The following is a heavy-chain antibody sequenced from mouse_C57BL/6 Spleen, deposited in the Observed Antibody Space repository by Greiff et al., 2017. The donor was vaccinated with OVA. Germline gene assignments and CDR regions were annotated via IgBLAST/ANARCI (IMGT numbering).Heavy chain of an antibody. J-gene: IGHJ2*01. CDR2: IDPANGNT. CDR1: GFTIKNTY. CDR3: ARSLITTYYVDY. Sequence: EVQLQQSVAELVRPGASVKLSCTASGFTIKNTYMHWVKQRPEQGLEWIGRIDPANGNTKYAPKFQGKATITADTSSNTAYLQLSSLTSEDTAIYYCARSLITTYYVDYWGQGTTLTVSS. D-gene: IGHD1-1*01. V-gene: IGHV14-3*01.